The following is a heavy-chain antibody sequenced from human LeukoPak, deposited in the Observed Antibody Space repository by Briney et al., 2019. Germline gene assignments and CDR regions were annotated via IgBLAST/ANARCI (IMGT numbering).Heavy chain of an antibody. CDR3: ARGQNWFDP. CDR1: GGSISSYY. V-gene: IGHV4-59*01. CDR2: IYYSGST. J-gene: IGHJ5*02. Sequence: SETLSLTCTVSGGSISSYYWSWIRQPPGKGLEWIGYIYYSGSTNYNPSLKSRITISVDTSKNQFSLKLSSVTAADTAVYYCARGQNWFDPWGQGTLVTVSS.